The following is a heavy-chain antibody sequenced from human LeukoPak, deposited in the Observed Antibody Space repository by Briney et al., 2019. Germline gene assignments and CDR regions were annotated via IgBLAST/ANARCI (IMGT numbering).Heavy chain of an antibody. V-gene: IGHV4-39*01. Sequence: ASETLSLTCTVSGGSISSSSYYWGWIRQPPGKGLEWIGSSYYSGNTYYNPSLKSRVTISVDTSKSQFSLKLSSVTAADTAVYYCARPFVRSNWFDPWGQGTLVTVSS. CDR1: GGSISSSSYY. J-gene: IGHJ5*02. CDR2: SYYSGNT. D-gene: IGHD3-10*01. CDR3: ARPFVRSNWFDP.